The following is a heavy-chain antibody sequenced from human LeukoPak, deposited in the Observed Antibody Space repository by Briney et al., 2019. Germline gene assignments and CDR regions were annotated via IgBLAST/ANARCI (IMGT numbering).Heavy chain of an antibody. CDR2: INPNSGGT. Sequence: ASVKVSCKASGYTFTGYYMHWVRHAPGQGLEWMGWINPNSGGTNYAQKFQGRVTMTRDTSISTAYMELSRLRSDDTAVYYCARGPYYYDSSGQNEYFQHWGQGTLVTVSS. J-gene: IGHJ1*01. V-gene: IGHV1-2*02. D-gene: IGHD3-22*01. CDR1: GYTFTGYY. CDR3: ARGPYYYDSSGQNEYFQH.